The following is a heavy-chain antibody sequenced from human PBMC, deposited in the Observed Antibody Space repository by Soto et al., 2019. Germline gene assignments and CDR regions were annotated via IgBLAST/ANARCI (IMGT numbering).Heavy chain of an antibody. CDR1: GFTFSNYA. Sequence: LRLSCAASGFTFSNYAMNWVRQAPGKGLEWVSAISGGGDTTYYADSVEGRFTISRDNSKNTLSLQMNSLRAEDTAVYYCAKDQGVKGFGELLAILYGMDVWGPGTTVTVPS. CDR3: AKDQGVKGFGELLAILYGMDV. J-gene: IGHJ6*02. CDR2: ISGGGDTT. V-gene: IGHV3-23*01. D-gene: IGHD3-10*01.